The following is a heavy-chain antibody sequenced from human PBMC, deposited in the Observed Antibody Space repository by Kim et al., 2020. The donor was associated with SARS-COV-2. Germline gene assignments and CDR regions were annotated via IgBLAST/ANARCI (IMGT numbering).Heavy chain of an antibody. V-gene: IGHV4-39*01. D-gene: IGHD1-7*01. Sequence: YKPPLKSRVTIAVDTSKNQFSLKLSSVTAADTAVYYCASIPRITGTAFDYWGQGTLVTVSS. J-gene: IGHJ4*02. CDR3: ASIPRITGTAFDY.